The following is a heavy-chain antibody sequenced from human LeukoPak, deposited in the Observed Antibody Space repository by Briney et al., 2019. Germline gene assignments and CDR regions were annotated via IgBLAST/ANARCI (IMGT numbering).Heavy chain of an antibody. CDR1: GFTFSNSA. V-gene: IGHV3-30-3*01. CDR2: ISYDGSNK. D-gene: IGHD6-19*01. Sequence: GGSLRLSCAASGFTFSNSAMHWVRQAPGKGLEWVAVISYDGSNKYCADSVKGRFTISRDNSKNTLYLQMNSLRAEDTAVYYCARGPNPSSGWPVYWGQGTLVTVSS. J-gene: IGHJ4*02. CDR3: ARGPNPSSGWPVY.